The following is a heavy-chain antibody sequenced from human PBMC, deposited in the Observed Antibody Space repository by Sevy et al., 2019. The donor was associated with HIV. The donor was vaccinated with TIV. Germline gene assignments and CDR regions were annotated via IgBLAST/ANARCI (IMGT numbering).Heavy chain of an antibody. CDR1: GGSFSGYS. CDR2: VNHSAST. Sequence: KQSRTVSLTCAVSGGSFSGYSWDWNRQPPGKGLAWIGEVNHSASTNYSPSLKSRVTISVDTSKNQCSLRLNIVTAADTAVYYCASGVERVVPSPIIGLGTWSKYWYFDLWGRGTPVSVSS. CDR3: ASGVERVVPSPIIGLGTWSKYWYFDL. D-gene: IGHD3-3*01. V-gene: IGHV4-34*01. J-gene: IGHJ2*01.